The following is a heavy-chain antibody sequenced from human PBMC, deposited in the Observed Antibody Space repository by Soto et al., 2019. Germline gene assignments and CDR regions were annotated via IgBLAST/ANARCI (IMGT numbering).Heavy chain of an antibody. V-gene: IGHV4-39*01. CDR2: IHYSGST. CDR3: ARHRLYGPDHY. Sequence: QLQLQESGPGLVKPSETLSLTCSVSGGPISGSSYYWTWIRQPPGKGLQWIGSIHYSGSTHHNPPHRSRVALSVVTASNQFSLRLRSVTAADPALYDGARHRLYGPDHYWGQGTLVTVSS. J-gene: IGHJ4*02. CDR1: GGPISGSSYY. D-gene: IGHD3-10*01.